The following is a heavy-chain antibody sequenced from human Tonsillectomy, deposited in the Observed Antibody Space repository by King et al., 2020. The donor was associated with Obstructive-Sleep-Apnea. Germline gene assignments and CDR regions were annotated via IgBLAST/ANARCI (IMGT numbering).Heavy chain of an antibody. J-gene: IGHJ4*02. V-gene: IGHV3-11*01. CDR1: GFSCSDYY. D-gene: IGHD1-26*01. Sequence: VQLVESGGGLVKTGGSLRLSCAASGFSCSDYYMSWIRQAPGNGLEWVSYISSIDRAIFYADSVKVRFTISRDNAKNSLYLHMNSLRAEDTAVYYCARDDGRGSSPYFDYWGQGTLVTVSS. CDR2: ISSIDRAI. CDR3: ARDDGRGSSPYFDY.